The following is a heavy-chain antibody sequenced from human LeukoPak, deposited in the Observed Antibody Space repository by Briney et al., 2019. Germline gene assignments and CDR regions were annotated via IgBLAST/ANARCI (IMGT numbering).Heavy chain of an antibody. V-gene: IGHV4-34*01. J-gene: IGHJ5*02. CDR3: ARTTPIAAAGSGGWFDP. Sequence: SETLSLTCAVYGGSFSGYYWSWIRQPPGKGLEWIGEINHSGSTNYNPSLKSRVTISVDTSKNQFSLKLSSVTAADTAVYYCARTTPIAAAGSGGWFDPWGQGTLVTVSS. CDR2: INHSGST. D-gene: IGHD6-13*01. CDR1: GGSFSGYY.